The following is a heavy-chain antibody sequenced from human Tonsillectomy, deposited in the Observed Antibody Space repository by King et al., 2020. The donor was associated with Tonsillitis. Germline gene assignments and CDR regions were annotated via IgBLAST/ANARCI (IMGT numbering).Heavy chain of an antibody. CDR2: ISTSATTV. D-gene: IGHD3-10*01. CDR3: VREQPGTPDY. Sequence: EVQLVESGGGLVQPGGSLRLSCAASGFSFSSHSMNWARQAPGKGLEWVSHISTSATTVYYADSVQGRLTISRDNAKNSLYLQRNSLRAEDTAVYYCVREQPGTPDYWGQGTLVTVSS. CDR1: GFSFSSHS. V-gene: IGHV3-48*01. J-gene: IGHJ4*02.